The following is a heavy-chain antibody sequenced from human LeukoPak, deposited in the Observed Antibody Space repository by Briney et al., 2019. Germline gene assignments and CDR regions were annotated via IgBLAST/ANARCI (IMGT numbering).Heavy chain of an antibody. V-gene: IGHV3-48*03. CDR2: ISSSGSTI. CDR3: ARGYTYFDY. Sequence: GGSLRLSCAASGFTFGTTAMSWVRQARGKGLEWVSYISSSGSTIYYADSVKGRFTISRDNAKNSLYLQMNSLRAEDTAVYYCARGYTYFDYWGQGTLVTVSS. D-gene: IGHD5-12*01. J-gene: IGHJ4*02. CDR1: GFTFGTTA.